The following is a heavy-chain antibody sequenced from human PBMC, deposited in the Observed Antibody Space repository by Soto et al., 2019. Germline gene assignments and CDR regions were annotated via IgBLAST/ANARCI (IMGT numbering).Heavy chain of an antibody. V-gene: IGHV3-30*18. CDR1: GFTFSSYG. CDR2: ISYGGSNK. CDR3: AKVGFPYSYGYLFYY. D-gene: IGHD5-18*01. J-gene: IGHJ4*02. Sequence: GGSLRLSCAASGFTFSSYGVHWVRQAPGKGLEWVAVISYGGSNKHYADSVKGRFTISRDNSKNTLYLQMNSLRVEDTAVYYCAKVGFPYSYGYLFYYWGQGTLVTVSS.